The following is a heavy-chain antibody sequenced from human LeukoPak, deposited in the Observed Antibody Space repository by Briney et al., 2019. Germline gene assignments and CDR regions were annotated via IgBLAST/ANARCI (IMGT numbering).Heavy chain of an antibody. V-gene: IGHV1-2*06. Sequence: ASVKVSCKASGYTFTGYYMRWVRQAPGHGLEWMGRIDPYTGGANYAQKFQGRVTVTRDTSVSTDNMELSSLTSDDTAVYYCAGGGGSYGDVWGQGTMVTISS. CDR1: GYTFTGYY. CDR2: IDPYTGGA. D-gene: IGHD1-26*01. CDR3: AGGGGSYGDV. J-gene: IGHJ3*01.